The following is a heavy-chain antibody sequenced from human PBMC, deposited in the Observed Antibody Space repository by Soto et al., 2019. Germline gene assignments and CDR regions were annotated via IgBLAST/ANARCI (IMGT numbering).Heavy chain of an antibody. J-gene: IGHJ3*02. Sequence: EVQLVESGGGLVKPGGSLTLSCAASGFSFNTYSMHWVRQAPGKGLEWVSFVNSISTYIAYADSVKGRFTISRDNAKNSLFLQRDSVGVEDTAVYYCARGPGAPAALQGGALNIWGQGTVVTVSS. CDR1: GFSFNTYS. CDR3: ARGPGAPAALQGGALNI. V-gene: IGHV3-21*02. D-gene: IGHD2-2*01. CDR2: VNSISTYI.